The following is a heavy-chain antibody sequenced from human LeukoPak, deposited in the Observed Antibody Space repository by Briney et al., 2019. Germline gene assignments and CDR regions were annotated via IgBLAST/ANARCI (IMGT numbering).Heavy chain of an antibody. D-gene: IGHD4-23*01. CDR3: VRDTVRWYVVDY. J-gene: IGHJ4*02. V-gene: IGHV3-74*01. Sequence: GGSLRLSCAASGFTLSSYWMHWVRQAPGKGLVWVSRINSDGSTTNYADSVKGRFTISRDNARNTLYLQMNSLRVEDTAVYYCVRDTVRWYVVDYWGQGALVTVSS. CDR1: GFTLSSYW. CDR2: INSDGSTT.